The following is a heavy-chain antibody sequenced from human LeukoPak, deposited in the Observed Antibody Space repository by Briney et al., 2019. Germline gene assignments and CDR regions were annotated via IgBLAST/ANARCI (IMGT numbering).Heavy chain of an antibody. CDR3: AELGITMIGGV. V-gene: IGHV3-48*03. CDR2: ISSSGSTI. J-gene: IGHJ6*04. Sequence: GGSLRLSCAASGFTFSSYEMNWVHQAPGKGLEWVSYISSSGSTIYYADSVKGRFTISRDNAKNSLYLQMNSLRAEDTAVYYCAELGITMIGGVWGKGTTVTVSS. CDR1: GFTFSSYE. D-gene: IGHD3-10*02.